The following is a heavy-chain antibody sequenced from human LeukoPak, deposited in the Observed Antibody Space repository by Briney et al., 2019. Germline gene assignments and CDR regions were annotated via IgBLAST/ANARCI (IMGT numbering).Heavy chain of an antibody. CDR2: ISAYNGNT. V-gene: IGHV1-18*01. Sequence: GASVKVSCKASGYTFTSYGISWVRQAPGQGLEWMGWISAYNGNTNYAQKPQGRVTMTTDTSTSTAYMELRSLRSDDTAVYYCARGTEEQWLVHTYDYWGQGTLVTVSS. D-gene: IGHD6-19*01. CDR3: ARGTEEQWLVHTYDY. CDR1: GYTFTSYG. J-gene: IGHJ4*02.